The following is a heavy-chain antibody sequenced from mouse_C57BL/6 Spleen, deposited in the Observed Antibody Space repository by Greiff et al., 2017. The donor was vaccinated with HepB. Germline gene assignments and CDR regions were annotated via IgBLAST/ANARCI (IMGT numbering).Heavy chain of an antibody. CDR1: GYTFTSYW. J-gene: IGHJ1*03. V-gene: IGHV1-53*01. CDR2: INPSNGGT. CDR3: ARGFPHWYFDV. Sequence: QVQLQQSGTELVKPGASVKLSCKASGYTFTSYWMHWVKQRPGQGLEWIGNINPSNGGTNYNEKFKSKATLTVDKSSSTAYMQLSSLTSADSAVYYCARGFPHWYFDVWGTGTTVTVSS.